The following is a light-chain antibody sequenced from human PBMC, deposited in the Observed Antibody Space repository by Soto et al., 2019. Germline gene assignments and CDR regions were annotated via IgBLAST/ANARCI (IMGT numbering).Light chain of an antibody. CDR2: GAS. Sequence: DIQMTQSPSTLSASLGVRVTITCRASQSISKGLAWYQQKPGKAPKLLIYGASTLQSGGPSRFSGSASGPDFTLTITSLEPDDFATYYCQQYNSYDLWTFGQGTTVDI. CDR3: QQYNSYDLWT. V-gene: IGKV1-5*01. J-gene: IGKJ1*01. CDR1: QSISKG.